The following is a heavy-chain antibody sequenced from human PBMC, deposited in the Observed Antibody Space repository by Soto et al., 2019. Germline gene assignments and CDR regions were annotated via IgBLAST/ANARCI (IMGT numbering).Heavy chain of an antibody. J-gene: IGHJ4*02. Sequence: ASVKVSCKASGYTFTNFYMHWVRQAPGQGLEWMAVINPSGGSTIYAQSFQGRVTVTRDTSTSTVYMELSSLRSEDTAVYYCARRPSTKWNIFEYWGQGTLVTVSS. CDR3: ARRPSTKWNIFEY. D-gene: IGHD1-20*01. V-gene: IGHV1-46*03. CDR1: GYTFTNFY. CDR2: INPSGGST.